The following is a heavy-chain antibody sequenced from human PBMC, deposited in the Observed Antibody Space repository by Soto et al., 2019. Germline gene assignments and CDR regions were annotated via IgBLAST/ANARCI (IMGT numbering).Heavy chain of an antibody. J-gene: IGHJ4*02. V-gene: IGHV3-15*07. CDR2: VKSKTDGGTS. Sequence: PGGSLRLSCAASGFIFSNAWINWVRQAPGKGLEWVGRVKSKTDGGTSDYAAPVKGRFAVSRDDSRNMVYLQMNSLKTEDTGIYYCTIDSYSSIIVVRFDYWGQRTVVTGSS. D-gene: IGHD3-22*01. CDR3: TIDSYSSIIVVRFDY. CDR1: GFIFSNAW.